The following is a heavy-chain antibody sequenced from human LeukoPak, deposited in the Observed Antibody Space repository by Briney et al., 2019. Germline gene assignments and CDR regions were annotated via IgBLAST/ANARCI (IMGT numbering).Heavy chain of an antibody. CDR1: GGSISSSSAY. Sequence: SGTLSLTCTVSGGSISSSSAYWGWIRQPPGKGLEWIGSIYYSKNTYYNPSLKSRVTISADTSKNQFSLTLGSVSATDTAVYYCVSPRGFSYGYFDYWGQGTLVTVSS. V-gene: IGHV4-39*01. J-gene: IGHJ4*02. CDR2: IYYSKNT. CDR3: VSPRGFSYGYFDY. D-gene: IGHD5-18*01.